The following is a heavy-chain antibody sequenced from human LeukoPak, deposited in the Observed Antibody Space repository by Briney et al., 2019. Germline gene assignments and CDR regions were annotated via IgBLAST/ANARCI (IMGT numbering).Heavy chain of an antibody. J-gene: IGHJ5*02. CDR1: GFTFSSYG. Sequence: PGGSLRLSCAASGFTFSSYGIHWVRQAPGKGLEWVAFIRYDGTNKYYADSVKGRFTISRDNSKNTLYLQMNSLRAEDTAVYYCAKDGRYCSGGSCVGLFDPWGQGTLVTVSS. CDR3: AKDGRYCSGGSCVGLFDP. V-gene: IGHV3-30*02. D-gene: IGHD2-15*01. CDR2: IRYDGTNK.